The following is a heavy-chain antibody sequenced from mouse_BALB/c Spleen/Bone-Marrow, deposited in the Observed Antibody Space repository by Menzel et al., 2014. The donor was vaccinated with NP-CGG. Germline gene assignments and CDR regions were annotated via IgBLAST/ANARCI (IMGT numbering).Heavy chain of an antibody. D-gene: IGHD2-1*01. CDR1: GFTFXSYW. J-gene: IGHJ4*01. CDR3: ARDGNYRYAMDY. V-gene: IGHV1S81*02. Sequence: VKLVESGAELVKPGASVKLSCMASGFTFXSYWIHWVKQRPGQGPEWIGEINPSNGRTNYNEKFKSKATLTEDKSSSTAYMQLSSLTSEDSAVYYCARDGNYRYAMDYWGQGTSVTVSS. CDR2: INPSNGRT.